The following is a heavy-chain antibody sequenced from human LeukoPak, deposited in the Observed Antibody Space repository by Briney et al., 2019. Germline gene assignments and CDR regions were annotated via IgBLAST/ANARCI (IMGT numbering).Heavy chain of an antibody. Sequence: KESGPTIVMRTQTLTLKCILSGFSLSTSGVGVGWIRQPPGKALEWLALIYWDDDKRYSPSLKSRLTITKDTSNNLVVLLMTNMDPMDTATYYCAHRRPDSSGYWTHSAFDIRREGTMVTVSS. CDR1: GFSLSTSGVG. J-gene: IGHJ3*02. V-gene: IGHV2-5*02. CDR3: AHRRPDSSGYWTHSAFDI. CDR2: IYWDDDK. D-gene: IGHD3-22*01.